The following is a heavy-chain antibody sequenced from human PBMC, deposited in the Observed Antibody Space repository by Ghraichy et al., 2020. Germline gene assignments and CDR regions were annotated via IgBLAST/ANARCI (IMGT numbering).Heavy chain of an antibody. Sequence: SVKVSCKASGGTFSSYAISWVRQAPGQGLEWMGGIIPIFGTANYAQKFQGRVTITADESTSTAYMELSSLRSEDTAVYYCARDGGDGYNLVWYFDLWGRGTLVTVSS. CDR1: GGTFSSYA. V-gene: IGHV1-69*13. J-gene: IGHJ2*01. CDR2: IIPIFGTA. D-gene: IGHD5-24*01. CDR3: ARDGGDGYNLVWYFDL.